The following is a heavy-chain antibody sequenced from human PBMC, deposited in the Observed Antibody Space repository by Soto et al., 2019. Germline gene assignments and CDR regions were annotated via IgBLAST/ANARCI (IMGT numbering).Heavy chain of an antibody. J-gene: IGHJ6*02. CDR1: GYRFTIYF. Sequence: GESLNISCTGSGYRFTIYFMGCVRPLPGKGLEWMGIIYPGDSDTRYSPSFQGQVTIPADKSISTAYLQWSSLKASDTAMYYCARRIGYYYGMDVWGQGTTVTVSS. CDR2: IYPGDSDT. V-gene: IGHV5-51*01. D-gene: IGHD2-15*01. CDR3: ARRIGYYYGMDV.